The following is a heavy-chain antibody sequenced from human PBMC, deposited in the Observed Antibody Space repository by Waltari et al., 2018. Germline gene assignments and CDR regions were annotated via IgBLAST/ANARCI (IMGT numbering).Heavy chain of an antibody. CDR1: GGSISSYY. CDR2: IYYSGST. CDR3: ARGHFDP. V-gene: IGHV4-59*01. J-gene: IGHJ5*02. Sequence: QVQLQESGPGLVKPSETLSLTCTVSGGSISSYYWSWIRQPPGKGLEWIGYIYYSGSTNYNPALKSRVTISVDTSKNQFSLKLSSVTAADTAVYYWARGHFDPWGQGTLVTVSS.